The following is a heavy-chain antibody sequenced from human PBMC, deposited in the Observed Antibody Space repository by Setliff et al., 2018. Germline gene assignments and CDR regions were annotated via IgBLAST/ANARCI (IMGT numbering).Heavy chain of an antibody. CDR3: ARDNYYDSTQDAFDI. D-gene: IGHD3-22*01. CDR2: INNDGSST. J-gene: IGHJ3*02. Sequence: GGSLRLSCAAAGFTFSSHWMRWVRQAPGKRLMWVSRINNDGSSTTYEDSVKGRFTISRDNANNSLFLQMDTLRPEDTAVYYCARDNYYDSTQDAFDIWGQGTMVTVSS. V-gene: IGHV3-74*01. CDR1: GFTFSSHW.